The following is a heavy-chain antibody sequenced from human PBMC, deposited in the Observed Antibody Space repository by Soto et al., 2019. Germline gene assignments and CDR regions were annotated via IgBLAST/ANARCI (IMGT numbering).Heavy chain of an antibody. CDR1: GFTFSSDG. CDR3: AKEGHYYDSSGYYYFDY. Sequence: QVQLVESGGGVVQPGRSLRLSCAASGFTFSSDGMHWVRQAPGKGLEWVAVISYDGSNKDYADSVKGRFTISRDNSKNTLYLQMYSLRAEDTAVYYCAKEGHYYDSSGYYYFDYWGQGTLVTVSS. D-gene: IGHD3-22*01. V-gene: IGHV3-30*18. CDR2: ISYDGSNK. J-gene: IGHJ4*02.